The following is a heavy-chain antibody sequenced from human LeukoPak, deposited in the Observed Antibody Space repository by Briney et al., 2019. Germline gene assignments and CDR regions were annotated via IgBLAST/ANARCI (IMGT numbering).Heavy chain of an antibody. V-gene: IGHV3-30*18. D-gene: IGHD2-8*01. CDR2: ISYDGSNK. J-gene: IGHJ4*02. CDR1: GFTFSSYG. CDR3: AKGGRGVNYFDY. Sequence: GGSLRLSCAASGFTFSSYGMHWVRQAPGKGLEWVAVISYDGSNKYYAGSVKGRFTISRDNSKNTLYLQMNSLRAEDTAVYYCAKGGRGVNYFDYWGQGTLVTVSS.